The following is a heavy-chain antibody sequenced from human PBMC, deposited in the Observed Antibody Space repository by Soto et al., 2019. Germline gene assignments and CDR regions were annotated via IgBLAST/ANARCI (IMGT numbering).Heavy chain of an antibody. CDR2: ISVSGTMR. CDR1: GFTFSSYE. V-gene: IGHV3-48*03. J-gene: IGHJ6*02. Sequence: QLVESGGGSVQPGRSLRLSCAPSGFTFSSYEMNWVRQAPGKGLEWVSYISVSGTMRFYADAVKGRFTISRDNTTKILYLQTNSLRAEDTALYYCATAGLTGTVWGQGTTVTVSS. D-gene: IGHD3-9*01. CDR3: ATAGLTGTV.